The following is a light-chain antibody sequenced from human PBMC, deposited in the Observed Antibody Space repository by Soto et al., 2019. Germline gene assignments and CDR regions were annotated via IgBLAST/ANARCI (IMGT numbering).Light chain of an antibody. CDR1: SSNIGAGYD. CDR3: QSYDSSLSGVV. V-gene: IGLV1-40*01. J-gene: IGLJ2*01. CDR2: GNS. Sequence: QSVLTQPPSASGAPGQRVTISCTGSSSNIGAGYDVHWYQQLPGTAPKLLICGNSNRPSGVPDRFSGSKSGTSASLAITGLQAEDEADYYCQSYDSSLSGVVFGGGTKVTVL.